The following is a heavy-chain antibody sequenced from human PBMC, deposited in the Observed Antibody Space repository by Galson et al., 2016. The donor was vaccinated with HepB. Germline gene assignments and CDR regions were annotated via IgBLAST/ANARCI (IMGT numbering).Heavy chain of an antibody. D-gene: IGHD5-18*01. V-gene: IGHV1-46*01. J-gene: IGHJ5*02. Sequence: SVKVCCKASGYTFANYYMHWVRQAPGQGLEWMGIINPSGGSTSYAQKFLDRVTMTRDTATSTVFMELSSLRSEDTAVYFCALRGYSNGHKTWFDPWGQGTLVTVSS. CDR1: GYTFANYY. CDR3: ALRGYSNGHKTWFDP. CDR2: INPSGGST.